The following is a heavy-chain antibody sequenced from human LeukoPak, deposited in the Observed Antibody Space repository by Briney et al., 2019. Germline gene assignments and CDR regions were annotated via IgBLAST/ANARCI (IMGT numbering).Heavy chain of an antibody. CDR1: GFTFTSYT. J-gene: IGHJ3*02. V-gene: IGHV3-23*01. D-gene: IGHD3-3*01. CDR3: SREQIFGVVISNDAFDI. Sequence: GGSLRLSCTASGFTFTSYTMSWVRQAPGKGLEWVSAISGSGGSTYYADSVKGRFTISRDNSKNTLYLQMNSLRAEDTAVYYCSREQIFGVVISNDAFDIWGQGTMVTVSS. CDR2: ISGSGGST.